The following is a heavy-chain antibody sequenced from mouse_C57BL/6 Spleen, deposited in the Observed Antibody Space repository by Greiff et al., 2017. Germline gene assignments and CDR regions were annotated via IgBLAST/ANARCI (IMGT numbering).Heavy chain of an antibody. V-gene: IGHV5-17*01. J-gene: IGHJ2*01. CDR1: GFTFSDYG. CDR2: ISSGSSTI. Sequence: VMLVESGGGLVKPGGSLKLSCAASGFTFSDYGMHWVRQAPEKGLEWVAYISSGSSTIYYADTVKGRFTISRDNAKNTLFLQMTSLRSEDTAMYYCARYDYDYFDYWGQGTTLTVSS. D-gene: IGHD2-4*01. CDR3: ARYDYDYFDY.